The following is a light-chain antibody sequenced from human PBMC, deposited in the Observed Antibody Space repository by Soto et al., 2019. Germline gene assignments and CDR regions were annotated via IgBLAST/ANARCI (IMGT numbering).Light chain of an antibody. CDR1: QGISNY. V-gene: IGKV1-16*01. CDR2: AAS. Sequence: DIQMTQSPSSLSASVGDRVTITCRASQGISNYLAWYQQKPGKVPKLLIYAASTLQSGVPSRFSGSGSGTEFTLTISSLQPDDFATYYCQHYKMYSPWTFGQGTKVDIK. CDR3: QHYKMYSPWT. J-gene: IGKJ1*01.